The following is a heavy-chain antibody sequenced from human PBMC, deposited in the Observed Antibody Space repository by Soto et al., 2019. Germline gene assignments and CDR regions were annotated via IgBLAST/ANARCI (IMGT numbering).Heavy chain of an antibody. CDR2: ISGSSSTI. Sequence: EVQLVESGGGLVQPGGSLRLSCAATGFTFSSYSMNWVRQAPGKGLEWLSYISGSSSTIYYADSVEGRFTISRDNAKNSLYLHMSSLRAEDTSVYYCARDLAEDYWGQGTLVTVSS. V-gene: IGHV3-48*01. J-gene: IGHJ4*02. CDR3: ARDLAEDY. CDR1: GFTFSSYS.